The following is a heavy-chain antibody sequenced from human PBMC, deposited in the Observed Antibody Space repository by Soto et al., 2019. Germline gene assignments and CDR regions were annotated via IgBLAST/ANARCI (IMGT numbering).Heavy chain of an antibody. J-gene: IGHJ4*02. Sequence: QVQLVQSGAEVQKPGASVRVSCKASGYIFTNSYLHWVRQAPGQGLEWLGIINPSAGRTNYAQNCQGRVTMTADTSTSTVYMELSSLRSEDTAVYYCAREPDILTGFVIDYWGQGTLVIVSS. CDR1: GYIFTNSY. V-gene: IGHV1-46*01. CDR3: AREPDILTGFVIDY. CDR2: INPSAGRT. D-gene: IGHD3-9*01.